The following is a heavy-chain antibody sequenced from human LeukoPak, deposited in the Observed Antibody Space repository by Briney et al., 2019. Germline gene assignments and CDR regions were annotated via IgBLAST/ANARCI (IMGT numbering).Heavy chain of an antibody. CDR1: GFTFSSYG. D-gene: IGHD5-24*01. Sequence: GRSLSLSCAASGFTFSSYGMPWVRQAPGKGLERVAVLWYDGSNKSYADSVKGRFTISRDNSKNTLYLQMNSLRAEDTAVYYCAKEAYIEMATITPDYWGQGTLVTVSS. J-gene: IGHJ4*02. CDR3: AKEAYIEMATITPDY. CDR2: LWYDGSNK. V-gene: IGHV3-33*06.